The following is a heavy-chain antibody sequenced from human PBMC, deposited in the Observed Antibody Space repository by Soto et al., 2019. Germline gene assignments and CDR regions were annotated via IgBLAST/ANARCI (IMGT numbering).Heavy chain of an antibody. Sequence: GGSLRLSCTPSGFIFSDYSMNWVRQAPGKGLEWISYITTTSSTMYYADSVKGRFTISRDNAKNSLYLQMNSLRDEDTAVYYCARHSSGRQYYGMGVWGQGTTVTVSS. CDR2: ITTTSSTM. CDR3: ARHSSGRQYYGMGV. J-gene: IGHJ6*02. CDR1: GFIFSDYS. V-gene: IGHV3-48*02. D-gene: IGHD3-22*01.